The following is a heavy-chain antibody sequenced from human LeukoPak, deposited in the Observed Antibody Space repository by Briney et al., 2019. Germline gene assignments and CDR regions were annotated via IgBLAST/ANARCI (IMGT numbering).Heavy chain of an antibody. CDR1: GYTFINYA. V-gene: IGHV1-3*01. D-gene: IGHD6-13*01. Sequence: ASVKVSCKASGYTFINYAINWGRQAPGQRLEWMGWINAGNGNTKYSQKFQGRVTITRDTSASTAYMELSSLRSEDTAVYYCARGPRAAADDYWGQGTLVTVSS. CDR2: INAGNGNT. J-gene: IGHJ4*02. CDR3: ARGPRAAADDY.